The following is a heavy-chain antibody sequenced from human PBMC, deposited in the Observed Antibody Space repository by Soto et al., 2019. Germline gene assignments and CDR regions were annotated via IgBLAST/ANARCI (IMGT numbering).Heavy chain of an antibody. D-gene: IGHD2-2*01. CDR1: GFTFSSYS. V-gene: IGHV3-21*01. J-gene: IGHJ5*02. CDR3: ARDGKARPWYQLLSNWFDP. CDR2: ISSSSSYI. Sequence: PGGSLRLSCAASGFTFSSYSMNWVRQAPGKGLEWVSSISSSSSYIYYADSVKGRFTISRDNAKNSLYLQMNSLRAEDTAVYYCARDGKARPWYQLLSNWFDPWGQGTLVTVSS.